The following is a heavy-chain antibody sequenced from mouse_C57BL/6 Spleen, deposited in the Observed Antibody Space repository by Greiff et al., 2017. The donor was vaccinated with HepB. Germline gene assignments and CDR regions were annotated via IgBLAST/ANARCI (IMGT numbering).Heavy chain of an antibody. CDR2: IYPGDGDT. Sequence: QVQLKESGPELVKPGASVKISCKASGYAFSSSWMNWVKQRPGKGLEWIGRIYPGDGDTNYNGKFKGKATLTADKSSSTAYMQLSSLTSEDSAVYFCARSAGSRGYFDVWGTGTTVTVSS. V-gene: IGHV1-82*01. J-gene: IGHJ1*03. CDR3: ARSAGSRGYFDV. D-gene: IGHD1-1*01. CDR1: GYAFSSSW.